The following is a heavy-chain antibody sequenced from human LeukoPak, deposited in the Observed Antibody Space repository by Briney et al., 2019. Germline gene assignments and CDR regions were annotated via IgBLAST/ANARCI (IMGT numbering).Heavy chain of an antibody. CDR2: IIPILGIA. J-gene: IGHJ4*02. CDR1: GGTFSSYA. V-gene: IGHV1-69*04. D-gene: IGHD3-3*01. Sequence: SVKVSCKASGGTFSSYAISWVRQAPGQGLEWMGRIIPILGIANYAQKFQGRVTITADKSTSTAYMELSSLRSEDTAVYYCARGSEWYGNYFDYWGQGTLVTVSS. CDR3: ARGSEWYGNYFDY.